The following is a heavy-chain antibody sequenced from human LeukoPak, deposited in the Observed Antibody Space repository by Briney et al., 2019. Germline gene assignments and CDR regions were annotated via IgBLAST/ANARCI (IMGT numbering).Heavy chain of an antibody. CDR2: IYYSGST. CDR1: GGSISSYY. J-gene: IGHJ4*02. V-gene: IGHV4-59*01. D-gene: IGHD3-10*01. CDR3: AREVAYYYGSGSITDHFDY. Sequence: SETPSLTCTVSGGSISSYYWSWIRQPPGKGLEWIGYIYYSGSTNYNPSLKSRVTISVDTSKNQFSLKLSSVTAADTAVYYCAREVAYYYGSGSITDHFDYWGQGTLVAVSS.